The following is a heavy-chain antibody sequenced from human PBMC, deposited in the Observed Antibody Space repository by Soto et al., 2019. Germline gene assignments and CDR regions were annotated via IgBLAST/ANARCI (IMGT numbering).Heavy chain of an antibody. CDR1: GFTFSSYW. V-gene: IGHV3-7*05. J-gene: IGHJ5*02. D-gene: IGHD3-3*01. Sequence: GGSLRLSCAASGFTFSSYWMSWVRQAPGKGLEWVANIKQDGSEKYYVDPVKGRFTISRDNAKNSLYLQMNSLRAEDTAVYYCARTGGYYDFWSGYLVSRATTNWFDPWGQGTLVTVSS. CDR2: IKQDGSEK. CDR3: ARTGGYYDFWSGYLVSRATTNWFDP.